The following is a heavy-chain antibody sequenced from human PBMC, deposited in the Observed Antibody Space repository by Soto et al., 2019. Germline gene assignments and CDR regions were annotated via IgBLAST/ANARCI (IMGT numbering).Heavy chain of an antibody. CDR3: AIDPWAADY. CDR2: IYSGGST. Sequence: EVQLVESGGGLVQPGGSLRLSCAASGFTVSTKYMSWVRQAPGKGLEWVSVIYSGGSTFYADSVRGRFTISRDNSKNTVNIQMNSLRAEDTAVYYCAIDPWAADYWGQGTLVTVSS. V-gene: IGHV3-66*01. CDR1: GFTVSTKY. D-gene: IGHD3-16*01. J-gene: IGHJ4*02.